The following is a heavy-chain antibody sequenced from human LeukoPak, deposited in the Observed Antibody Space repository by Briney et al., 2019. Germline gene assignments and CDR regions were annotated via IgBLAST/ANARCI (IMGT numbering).Heavy chain of an antibody. J-gene: IGHJ6*04. CDR3: AREPHRWFGEQYGMDV. D-gene: IGHD3-10*01. CDR2: IYRGGST. V-gene: IGHV3-53*01. Sequence: GGSLRLSCAASGFTVSSNYMSWVRQAPGKGLEWVSVIYRGGSTYYADSVKGRFTISRDNSKNMLYLQMNSLRAEDTAVYYCAREPHRWFGEQYGMDVWGKGTTVTVSS. CDR1: GFTVSSNY.